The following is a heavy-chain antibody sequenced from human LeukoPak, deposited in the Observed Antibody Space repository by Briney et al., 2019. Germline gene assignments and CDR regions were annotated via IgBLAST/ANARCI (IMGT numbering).Heavy chain of an antibody. CDR3: ASYSYYYDSSGYFDY. CDR1: GGSISSYY. D-gene: IGHD3-22*01. CDR2: IYYSGST. V-gene: IGHV4-59*01. Sequence: ASEILSLTCTVSGGSISSYYWSWIRQPPGKGLEWFGYIYYSGSTNYNPSLKSRVTISVDTSKNQFSLKLSSVTAADTAVYYCASYSYYYDSSGYFDYWGQGTLVTVSS. J-gene: IGHJ4*02.